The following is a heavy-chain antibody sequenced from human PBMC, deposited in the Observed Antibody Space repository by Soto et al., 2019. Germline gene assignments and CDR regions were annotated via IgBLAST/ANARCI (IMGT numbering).Heavy chain of an antibody. D-gene: IGHD3-10*01. CDR2: IYYSGST. CDR1: GGSISSYY. J-gene: IGHJ5*02. CDR3: ARVVGELLWFGEVLNGINWFDP. Sequence: PSETLSLTCTVSGGSISSYYWSWIRQPPGKGLEWIGYIYYSGSTNYNPSLKSRVTISVDTSKNQFSLKLSSVTAADTAVYYCARVVGELLWFGEVLNGINWFDPWGQGTLVTVSS. V-gene: IGHV4-59*01.